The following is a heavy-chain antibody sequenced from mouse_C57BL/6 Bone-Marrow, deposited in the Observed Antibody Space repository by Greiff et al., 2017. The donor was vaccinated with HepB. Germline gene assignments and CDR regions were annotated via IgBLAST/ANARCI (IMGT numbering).Heavy chain of an antibody. CDR2: ISSGGSYT. Sequence: EVNVVESGGDLVKPGGSLKLSCAASGFTFSSYGMSWVRQTPDKRLEWVATISSGGSYTYYPDSVKGRFTISRDNAKNTLYLQISSLKSEDTAMYYCARRDPNDYPRFAYWGQGTLVTVSA. CDR1: GFTFSSYG. J-gene: IGHJ3*01. CDR3: ARRDPNDYPRFAY. D-gene: IGHD2-4*01. V-gene: IGHV5-6*02.